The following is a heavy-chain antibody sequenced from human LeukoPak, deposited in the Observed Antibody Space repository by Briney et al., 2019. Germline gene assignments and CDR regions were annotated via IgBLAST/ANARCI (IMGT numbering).Heavy chain of an antibody. V-gene: IGHV3-30*02. CDR2: IRYDGSNK. CDR3: AKDSGATDDY. CDR1: GFTFSSYG. D-gene: IGHD1-26*01. Sequence: GGALRLSRAASGFTFSSYGMHWVRQAPGKGLEWVAFIRYDGSNKYYADSVKGRFTISRDNSKNTLYLQMNSLRAEDTAVYYCAKDSGATDDYWGQGTLVTVSS. J-gene: IGHJ4*02.